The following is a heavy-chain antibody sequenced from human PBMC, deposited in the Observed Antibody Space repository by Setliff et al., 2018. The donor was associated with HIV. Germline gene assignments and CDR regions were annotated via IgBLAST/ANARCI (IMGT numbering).Heavy chain of an antibody. CDR1: GGSISSSSHY. D-gene: IGHD6-6*01. CDR2: IYNDGST. CDR3: ARMESTRPPRGLDY. J-gene: IGHJ4*02. Sequence: PSETLSLTCTVSGGSISSSSHYWGWIRQPPGKGLEWIGSIYNDGSTYYNPSLKSRVTISVDTSKNEFSLKLLSVTAADTAVYYCARMESTRPPRGLDYWGQGTLVTVSS. V-gene: IGHV4-39*01.